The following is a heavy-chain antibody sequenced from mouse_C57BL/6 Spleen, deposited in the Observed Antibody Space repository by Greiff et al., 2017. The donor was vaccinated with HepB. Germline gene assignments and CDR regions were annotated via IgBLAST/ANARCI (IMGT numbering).Heavy chain of an antibody. D-gene: IGHD1-1*01. CDR3: ARSAITTVQYYFDY. Sequence: EVQVVESGPELVKPGASVKMSCKASGYTFTDYNMHWVKQSHGKSLEWIGYINPNNGGTSYNQKFKGKATLTVNKSSSTAYMELRSLTSEDSAVYYCARSAITTVQYYFDYWGQGTTLTVSS. CDR2: INPNNGGT. CDR1: GYTFTDYN. V-gene: IGHV1-22*01. J-gene: IGHJ2*01.